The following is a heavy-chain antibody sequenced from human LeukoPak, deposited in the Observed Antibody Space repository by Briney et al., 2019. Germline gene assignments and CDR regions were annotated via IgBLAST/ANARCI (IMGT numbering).Heavy chain of an antibody. CDR2: IHSSGTT. CDR3: ARDVETPLYDILTGYRDYLGLLDY. J-gene: IGHJ4*02. Sequence: PSETLSLTRTVSGYSISSGHYWGWIRQPPGKRLEWIGSIHSSGTTYYNPTLKSRVTISVDTSKNQFSLKLSSVTAADTAVYYCARDVETPLYDILTGYRDYLGLLDYWGQGTLVTVSS. D-gene: IGHD3-9*01. CDR1: GYSISSGHY. V-gene: IGHV4-38-2*02.